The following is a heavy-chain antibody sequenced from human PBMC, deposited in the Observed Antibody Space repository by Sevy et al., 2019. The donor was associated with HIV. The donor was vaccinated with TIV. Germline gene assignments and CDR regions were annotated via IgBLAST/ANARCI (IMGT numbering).Heavy chain of an antibody. V-gene: IGHV3-30*18. Sequence: GGSLRLSCAASGFTFKSYAMHWVRQAPGKGLEWVAVISYDGSNKYYADSVKGRFTISRDNSKNTVYLQMNSLRAEDSAVYYCAKGGGTSRWGSYRSWGQGTLVTVSS. D-gene: IGHD3-16*02. CDR3: AKGGGTSRWGSYRS. CDR2: ISYDGSNK. J-gene: IGHJ4*02. CDR1: GFTFKSYA.